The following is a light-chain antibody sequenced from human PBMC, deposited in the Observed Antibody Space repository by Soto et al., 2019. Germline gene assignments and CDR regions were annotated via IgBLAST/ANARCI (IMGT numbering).Light chain of an antibody. CDR2: GAS. CDR3: HQYGTPPRT. Sequence: PGEIAPLSCRASQSLRSGDLACYQQIPGQAPGLLIYGASSRATGIPDGFSGSGSGTDFNLTVSRLAPEDFAVYYCHQYGTPPRTFGQGTKVDIK. J-gene: IGKJ1*01. V-gene: IGKV3-20*01. CDR1: QSLRSGD.